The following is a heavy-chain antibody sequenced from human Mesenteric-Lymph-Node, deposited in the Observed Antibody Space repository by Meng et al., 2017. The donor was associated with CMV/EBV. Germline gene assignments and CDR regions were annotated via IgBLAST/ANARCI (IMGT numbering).Heavy chain of an antibody. CDR2: IYPGDSDT. CDR1: GYSFTSYW. Sequence: GESLKISCKGSGYSFTSYWIGWVRQMPGKGLEWMWIIYPGDSDTRYSPSVQGQVTISADKTISTAYLQGNSLKASDTAMYYCARGTGILYYFDYWGQGTLVTVSS. CDR3: ARGTGILYYFDY. J-gene: IGHJ4*02. V-gene: IGHV5-51*01. D-gene: IGHD1-1*01.